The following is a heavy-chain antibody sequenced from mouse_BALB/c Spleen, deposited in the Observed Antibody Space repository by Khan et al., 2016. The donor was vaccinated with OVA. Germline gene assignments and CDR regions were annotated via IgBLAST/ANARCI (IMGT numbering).Heavy chain of an antibody. Sequence: VQLQQSGPELVKPGTSVKISCKASGYTFTDYKMDWVQQSHGKSLEWIGDINPNNGQTIYNQKFKGKATLTVDKSYSTAYMELRSLTSEDTAVNDCSRGVYGSRGALFAYWGQGTLVTVSA. CDR1: GYTFTDYK. V-gene: IGHV1-18*01. CDR3: SRGVYGSRGALFAY. J-gene: IGHJ3*01. D-gene: IGHD1-1*01. CDR2: INPNNGQT.